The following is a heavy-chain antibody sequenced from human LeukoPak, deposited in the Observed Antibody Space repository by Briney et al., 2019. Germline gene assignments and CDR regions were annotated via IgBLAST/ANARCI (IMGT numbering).Heavy chain of an antibody. Sequence: GGSLRLSCSVSGFTFSTYVMHWVRQAPGKGLEYVSAISSNGDNTYYADSVKGRFTISRDNSKNTLYLQTSSPRADDTAVYYCVRGTGYWGQGTLVTVSS. CDR1: GFTFSTYV. CDR2: ISSNGDNT. J-gene: IGHJ4*02. CDR3: VRGTGY. V-gene: IGHV3-64D*06.